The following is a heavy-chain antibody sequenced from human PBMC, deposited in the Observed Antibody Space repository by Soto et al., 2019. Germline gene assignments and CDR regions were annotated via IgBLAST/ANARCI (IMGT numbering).Heavy chain of an antibody. J-gene: IGHJ4*02. CDR3: ARGSHSTTWYGGQFDY. V-gene: IGHV3-21*01. D-gene: IGHD6-13*01. Sequence: PRLSCAASGFTFSSYTMNWVRQAPGKGLEWVSSVSSSSTYIYYADSVKGRFTISRDNAKNSLYLQMNSLRAEDTAIYYCARGSHSTTWYGGQFDYWGQGTLVTVSS. CDR2: VSSSSTYI. CDR1: GFTFSSYT.